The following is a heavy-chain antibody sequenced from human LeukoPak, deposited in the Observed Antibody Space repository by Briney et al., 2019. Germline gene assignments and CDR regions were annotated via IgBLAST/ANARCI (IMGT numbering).Heavy chain of an antibody. V-gene: IGHV4-34*01. CDR1: GGSFSGYY. CDR3: AGGSSYYYYGMDV. Sequence: SETLSLTCAVYGGSFSGYYWSWIRQPPGKGLEWIGEINHSGSTNYNPSLKSRVTISVDTSKNQFSLKLSSVTAADTAVYYCAGGSSYYYYGMDVWGQGTTVSVSS. CDR2: INHSGST. J-gene: IGHJ6*02.